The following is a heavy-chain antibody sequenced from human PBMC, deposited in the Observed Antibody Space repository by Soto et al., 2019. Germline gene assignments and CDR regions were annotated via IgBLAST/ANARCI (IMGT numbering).Heavy chain of an antibody. D-gene: IGHD6-13*01. J-gene: IGHJ4*02. CDR2: MSYDGTKE. CDR3: AKEYGSTWIDH. Sequence: GGSLRLSCAASGFTLSTYGMHWVRQAPGKGLEWVAAMSYDGTKEYYADSVKGRFTISRDNSRNTLFLQLNSLRAEDTAVYYCAKEYGSTWIDHWGQGTLVTVSS. CDR1: GFTLSTYG. V-gene: IGHV3-30*18.